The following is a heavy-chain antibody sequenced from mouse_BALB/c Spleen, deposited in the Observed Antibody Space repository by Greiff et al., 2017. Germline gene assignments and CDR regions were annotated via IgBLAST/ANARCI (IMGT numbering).Heavy chain of an antibody. J-gene: IGHJ3*01. D-gene: IGHD2-13*01. CDR2: IYPYNGGT. V-gene: IGHV1S29*02. Sequence: EVQLQESGAELAKPGASVKISCKASRYTFTDYNMHWVKQSHGKSLEWIGYIYPYNGGTGYNQKFKSKATLTVDNSSSTAYMELRSLTSEASSVYYCANSSYYGDYWFAYWGQGTLVTVSA. CDR1: RYTFTDYN. CDR3: ANSSYYGDYWFAY.